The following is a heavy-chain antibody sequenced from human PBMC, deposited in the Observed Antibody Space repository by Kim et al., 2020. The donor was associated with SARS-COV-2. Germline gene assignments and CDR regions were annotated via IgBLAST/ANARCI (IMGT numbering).Heavy chain of an antibody. D-gene: IGHD6-13*01. V-gene: IGHV3-74*01. Sequence: GGSLRLSCAASGFTFSSYWMHWVRQAPGKGLVWVSRINSDGSSTRYADSVKGRFTISRDNAKNTLYLQMNSLRAEDTAVYYCARVRSSWTAGPDAFDIWGQGTMVTVSS. J-gene: IGHJ3*02. CDR1: GFTFSSYW. CDR3: ARVRSSWTAGPDAFDI. CDR2: INSDGSST.